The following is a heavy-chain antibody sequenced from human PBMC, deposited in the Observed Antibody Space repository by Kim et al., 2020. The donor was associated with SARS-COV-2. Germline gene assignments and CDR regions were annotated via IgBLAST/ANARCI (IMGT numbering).Heavy chain of an antibody. J-gene: IGHJ4*02. CDR3: ASAFGADSIEF. D-gene: IGHD2-15*01. CDR1: GGSIDTYY. Sequence: SETLSLTCSVSGGSIDTYYWSWVRQSPGGGLEWMGYTYHTGNTNYNPALKSRIIISLDTSKKQFSLRLSSMTPADTAVYFCASAFGADSIEFWGQGTLVTVSS. V-gene: IGHV4-59*13. CDR2: TYHTGNT.